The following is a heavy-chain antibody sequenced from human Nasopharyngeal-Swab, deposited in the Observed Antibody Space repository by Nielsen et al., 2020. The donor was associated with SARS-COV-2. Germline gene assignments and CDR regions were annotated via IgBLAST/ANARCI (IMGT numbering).Heavy chain of an antibody. CDR3: ARDCSSTSCYED. CDR2: ISSSSSYI. D-gene: IGHD2-2*01. CDR1: GFTFSSYS. Sequence: GESLKISCAASGFTFSSYSMNWVRQAPGKGLEWVSSISSSSSYIYYADSVKGRFTISRDNAKNSLYLQMNSLRAEDTAVYYCARDCSSTSCYEDWGQGTLVTVS. V-gene: IGHV3-21*01. J-gene: IGHJ4*02.